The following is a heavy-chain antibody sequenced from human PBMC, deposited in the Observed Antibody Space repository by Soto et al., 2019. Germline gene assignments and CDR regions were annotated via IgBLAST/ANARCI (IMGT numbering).Heavy chain of an antibody. CDR2: IASGGNT. J-gene: IGHJ3*02. CDR1: GFTFRSYG. Sequence: PGGSLRLSCAASGFTFRSYGMHWVRQAPGKGLEWVSAIASGGNTYYADSVKGRFTISRDNSKNTLYLQMNSLRAEDTAVYYCARDGGKWLEQPGAFDIWGQGTMVTVSS. D-gene: IGHD6-19*01. CDR3: ARDGGKWLEQPGAFDI. V-gene: IGHV3-23*01.